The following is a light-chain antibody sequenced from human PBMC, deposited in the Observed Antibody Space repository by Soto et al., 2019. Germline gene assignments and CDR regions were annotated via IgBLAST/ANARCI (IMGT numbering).Light chain of an antibody. V-gene: IGKV3-20*01. CDR3: QQYGISPFT. J-gene: IGKJ3*01. CDR2: GAS. CDR1: QSVSSSY. Sequence: EIVLTQSPGTLSLSPGERATLFCRASQSVSSSYLAWYQQKPGQAPRLLIYGASSRATGIPDRFSGSGSGTDFTLTISRLEPEDFTVYYCQQYGISPFTFGPGTKVDIK.